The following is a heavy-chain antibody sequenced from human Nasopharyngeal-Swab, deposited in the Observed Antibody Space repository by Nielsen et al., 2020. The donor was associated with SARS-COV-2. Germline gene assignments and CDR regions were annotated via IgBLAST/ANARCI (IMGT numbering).Heavy chain of an antibody. CDR3: AKSECSSTSCYVDYYYYYMDV. V-gene: IGHV3-21*01. CDR2: ISSSSSYI. D-gene: IGHD2-2*01. Sequence: GESLKISCAASGFTFRSYSMNWVRQAPGKGLEWVSSISSSSSYIYYADSVKGRFTISRDNAKNSLYLQMNSLRAEDTAVYYCAKSECSSTSCYVDYYYYYMDVWGKGTTVTVSS. CDR1: GFTFRSYS. J-gene: IGHJ6*03.